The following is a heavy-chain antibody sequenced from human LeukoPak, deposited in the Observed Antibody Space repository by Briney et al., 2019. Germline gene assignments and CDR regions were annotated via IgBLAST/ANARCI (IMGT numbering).Heavy chain of an antibody. J-gene: IGHJ6*03. CDR1: GGSFSGYY. CDR3: ARHSELYYYMDV. CDR2: INHSGST. V-gene: IGHV4-34*01. D-gene: IGHD1-7*01. Sequence: SETLSLTCAVYGGSFSGYYWSWIRQPPGKGLEWIGEINHSGSTNYNPSLKSRVTISVDTSKNQFSLKLSSVTAADTAVYYCARHSELYYYMDVWGKGTTVTVSS.